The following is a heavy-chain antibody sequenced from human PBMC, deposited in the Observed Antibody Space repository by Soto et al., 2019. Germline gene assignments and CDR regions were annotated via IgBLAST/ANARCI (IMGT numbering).Heavy chain of an antibody. Sequence: PSETLSLTCTVSGGSISSGGYYWSWIRQHPGKGLEWIGYIYYSGSTYYNPSLKSRVTISVDTSKNQFSLKLSSVTAADTAVYYCARAPPHCSSTSCYVSLFDYWGQGTLVTVSS. CDR3: ARAPPHCSSTSCYVSLFDY. D-gene: IGHD2-2*01. CDR1: GGSISSGGYY. CDR2: IYYSGST. V-gene: IGHV4-31*03. J-gene: IGHJ4*02.